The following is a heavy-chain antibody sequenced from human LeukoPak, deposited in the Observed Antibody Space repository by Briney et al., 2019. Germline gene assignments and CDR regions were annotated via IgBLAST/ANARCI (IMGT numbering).Heavy chain of an antibody. Sequence: PGGSLRLSCVASGFMFSGYWMSWVRQTPGKGLEWVANINQGASEKYYVDSVKGRFTIPRDNAKNSLYLQMNSLRAGDTAVYYCARHCSSTNCRAYWGQGTLVTVSS. D-gene: IGHD2-2*01. J-gene: IGHJ4*02. V-gene: IGHV3-7*01. CDR2: INQGASEK. CDR3: ARHCSSTNCRAY. CDR1: GFMFSGYW.